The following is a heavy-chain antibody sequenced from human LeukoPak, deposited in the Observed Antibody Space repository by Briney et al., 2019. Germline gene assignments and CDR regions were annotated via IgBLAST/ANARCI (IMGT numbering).Heavy chain of an antibody. CDR2: TSFDGSDK. CDR3: AKPTGEGVAYCGDNCIEYFQH. V-gene: IGHV3-30-3*02. D-gene: IGHD2-21*02. J-gene: IGHJ1*01. CDR1: GFTFSTYP. Sequence: QPGRSLRLSRAASGFTFSTYPMPRQGLGWVAVTSFDGSDKYYADSVKGRFTISRDNSKNTLYLQMNSVRVEDTAIYYCAKPTGEGVAYCGDNCIEYFQHWGQGTLVTVSS.